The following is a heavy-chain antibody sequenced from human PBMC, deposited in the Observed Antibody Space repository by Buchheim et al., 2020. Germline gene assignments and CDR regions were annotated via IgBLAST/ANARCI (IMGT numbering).Heavy chain of an antibody. D-gene: IGHD1-26*01. CDR3: ARDGWELLTLDY. Sequence: QVQLVESGGGVVQPGRSLRLSCAASGFTFSSYAMHWVRPAPGKGLEWVAVISYDGSNKYYADSVKGRFTISRDNSKNTLYLQMNSLRAEDTAVYYCARDGWELLTLDYWGQGTL. CDR2: ISYDGSNK. CDR1: GFTFSSYA. J-gene: IGHJ4*02. V-gene: IGHV3-30-3*01.